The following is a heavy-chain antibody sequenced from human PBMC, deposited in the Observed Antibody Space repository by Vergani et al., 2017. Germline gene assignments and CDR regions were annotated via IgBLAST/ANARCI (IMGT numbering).Heavy chain of an antibody. CDR1: GFTFSSYA. CDR2: ISGSGGST. V-gene: IGHV3-23*01. J-gene: IGHJ4*02. Sequence: EVQLLESGGGLVQPGGSLRLSCAASGFTFSSYAMSWVRQAPGKGLEWVSAISGSGGSTYYADSVKGRLTISRDNSKNTLYLQMNSLRAEDTAVYYCAKDLLHRSGRPYYFDYWGQGTLVTVSS. CDR3: AKDLLHRSGRPYYFDY.